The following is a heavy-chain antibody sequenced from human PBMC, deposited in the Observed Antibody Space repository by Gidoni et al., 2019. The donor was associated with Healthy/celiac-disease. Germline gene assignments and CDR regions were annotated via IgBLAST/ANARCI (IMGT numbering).Heavy chain of an antibody. J-gene: IGHJ4*02. V-gene: IGHV1-24*01. CDR1: GYTPTELS. CDR3: ATVLGFYGYYFDY. D-gene: IGHD3-10*01. CDR2: FDPEDGET. Sequence: QVQLVQSGAEVKKPGASVKVSCKVSGYTPTELSMHWVRQAPGKGLEWRGGFDPEDGETIYAHKFQGRVTMTEDTSTNTAYMELSSLRSEDTAVYYCATVLGFYGYYFDYWGQGTLVTVSS.